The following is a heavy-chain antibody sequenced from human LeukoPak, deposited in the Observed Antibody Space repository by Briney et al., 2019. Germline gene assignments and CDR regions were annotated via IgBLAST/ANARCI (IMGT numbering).Heavy chain of an antibody. Sequence: TSETLSLTCTVSGGSISSYYWSWIRQPPGKGLEWIGYIYYSGSTNYNPSLKSRVTITVDTSKNQFSLKLGSVTAADTAVYYCARLYDSSGYYHPNFDYWGQGTLVTVSS. CDR3: ARLYDSSGYYHPNFDY. CDR1: GGSISSYY. J-gene: IGHJ4*02. CDR2: IYYSGST. V-gene: IGHV4-59*08. D-gene: IGHD3-22*01.